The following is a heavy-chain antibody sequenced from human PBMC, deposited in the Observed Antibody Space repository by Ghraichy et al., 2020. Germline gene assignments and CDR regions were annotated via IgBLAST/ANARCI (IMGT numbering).Heavy chain of an antibody. CDR2: TGSSSNII. CDR1: GFTFSTYG. Sequence: GGSLRLSCAASGFTFSTYGMNWVRQVPGKGLEWISYTGSSSNIINYADSVKGRFTISRDNAKNSLYLQMNSLRDEDTAVYYCARKFGGGHYFDYWGQGTLVTVSS. V-gene: IGHV3-48*02. D-gene: IGHD3-3*01. CDR3: ARKFGGGHYFDY. J-gene: IGHJ4*02.